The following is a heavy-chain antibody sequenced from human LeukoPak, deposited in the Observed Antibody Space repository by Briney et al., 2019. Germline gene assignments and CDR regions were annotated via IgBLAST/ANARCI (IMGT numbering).Heavy chain of an antibody. CDR2: IDQSGST. CDR3: ARGRYDFWSGYYPLDY. J-gene: IGHJ4*02. D-gene: IGHD3-3*01. V-gene: IGHV4-34*01. CDR1: GGSFSGYY. Sequence: PSETLSLTCAVSGGSFSGYYWSWIRQPPGKGLEWIGEIDQSGSTNYNPSLKSRVTISLDTSKNQFSLKLSSVTAADTAVYYCARGRYDFWSGYYPLDYWGQGTLVTVSS.